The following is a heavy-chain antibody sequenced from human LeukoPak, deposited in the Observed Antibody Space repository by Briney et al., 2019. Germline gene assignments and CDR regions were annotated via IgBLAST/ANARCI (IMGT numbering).Heavy chain of an antibody. V-gene: IGHV2-5*02. Sequence: GSGPTLVKPTQTLTLTCTFSGFSLSTSGVGVGWIRQPPGKALEWLALIYWDDDKRYSPSLKSRLTITKDTSKNQVVLTMTNMDPVDTATYYCAHSFHCSSTSCYAVRCNWFDPWGQGTLVTVSS. J-gene: IGHJ5*02. CDR1: GFSLSTSGVG. CDR3: AHSFHCSSTSCYAVRCNWFDP. D-gene: IGHD2-2*01. CDR2: IYWDDDK.